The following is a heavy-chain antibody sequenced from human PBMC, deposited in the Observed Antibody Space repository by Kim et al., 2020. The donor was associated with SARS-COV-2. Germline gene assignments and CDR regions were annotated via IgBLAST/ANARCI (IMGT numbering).Heavy chain of an antibody. V-gene: IGHV4-59*13. CDR2: IYYSGST. Sequence: SETLSLTCTVSGGSISSYYWSWIRQPPGKGLEWIGYIYYSGSTNYNPSLKSRVTISVDTSKNQFSLKLSSVTAADTAVYYCARVGGRAARRFWFDPWDQGTLVTVSS. J-gene: IGHJ5*02. CDR1: GGSISSYY. CDR3: ARVGGRAARRFWFDP. D-gene: IGHD6-6*01.